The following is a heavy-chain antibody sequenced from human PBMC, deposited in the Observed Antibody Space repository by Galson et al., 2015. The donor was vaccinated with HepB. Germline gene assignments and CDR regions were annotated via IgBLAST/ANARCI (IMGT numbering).Heavy chain of an antibody. D-gene: IGHD6-19*01. J-gene: IGHJ6*03. CDR1: GFTFSTYA. CDR2: IWYDGSNK. V-gene: IGHV3-33*01. CDR3: ARRGVAKGAVPGTGLSYYSYYMDV. Sequence: SLRLSCAASGFTFSTYAMHWVRQAPGKGLEWVAVIWYDGSNKYYADSVKGRYTISRDNSKNTLFLQMNSLRAEDTAVYYCARRGVAKGAVPGTGLSYYSYYMDVWGKGTTVTVSS.